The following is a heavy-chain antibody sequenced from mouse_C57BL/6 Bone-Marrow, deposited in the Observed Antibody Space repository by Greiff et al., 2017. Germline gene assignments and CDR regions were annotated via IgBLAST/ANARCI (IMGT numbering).Heavy chain of an antibody. V-gene: IGHV1-81*01. J-gene: IGHJ2*01. Sequence: VQLQQSGAELAKPGASVKLSCKASGYTFTSYGISWVKQRTGQGLEWIGEIYPGSGNNYYNEKFKGKATLPADKSTSTGYMELRSLTSEDSAVYFCARDRITTVVAKGYWGQGTTLTVSS. D-gene: IGHD1-1*01. CDR2: IYPGSGNN. CDR1: GYTFTSYG. CDR3: ARDRITTVVAKGY.